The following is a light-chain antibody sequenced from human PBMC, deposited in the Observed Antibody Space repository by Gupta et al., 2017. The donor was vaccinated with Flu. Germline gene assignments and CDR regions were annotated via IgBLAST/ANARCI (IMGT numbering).Light chain of an antibody. Sequence: DIQMTQSPSTLSASVGDRVTITCRASQSISRWLAWHQQKPGKAPKFLIYMASSLEPGVPSRFSGSGSGTEFTLTISSLQPDDFASYYCQQYNSSPGTFGQGTKVEI. CDR2: MAS. V-gene: IGKV1-5*03. CDR3: QQYNSSPGT. CDR1: QSISRW. J-gene: IGKJ1*01.